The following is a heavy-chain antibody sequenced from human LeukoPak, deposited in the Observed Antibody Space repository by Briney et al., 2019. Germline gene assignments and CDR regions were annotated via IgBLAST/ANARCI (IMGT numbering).Heavy chain of an antibody. V-gene: IGHV3-64D*09. D-gene: IGHD5-24*01. CDR2: ISSYGGST. CDR1: GFTFSSYA. CDR3: VKDEVKSRDGYNLGAFDI. Sequence: GGSLRLSCSASGFTFSSYAMHWVRQAPGKGLEYVSAISSYGGSTYYTDSVKGRFTISRDNSKNTLYLQMSSLSAEDTAVYYCVKDEVKSRDGYNLGAFDIWGQGATVTVSS. J-gene: IGHJ3*02.